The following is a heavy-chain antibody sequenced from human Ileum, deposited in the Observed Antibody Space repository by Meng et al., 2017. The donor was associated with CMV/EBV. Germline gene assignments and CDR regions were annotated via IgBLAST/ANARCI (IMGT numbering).Heavy chain of an antibody. J-gene: IGHJ4*02. CDR3: ARNTMYYDFWSGHIN. CDR2: IYHSGST. Sequence: SGGSISSSNWWRWVRQPPGKGLEWIGEIYHSGSTNYNPSLKSRVTISVDKSKNQFSLKLSSVTAADTAVYYCARNTMYYDFWSGHINWGQGTLVTVSS. D-gene: IGHD3-3*01. CDR1: GGSISSSNW. V-gene: IGHV4-4*02.